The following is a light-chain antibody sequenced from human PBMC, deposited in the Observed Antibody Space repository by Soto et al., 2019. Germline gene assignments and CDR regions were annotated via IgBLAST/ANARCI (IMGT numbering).Light chain of an antibody. CDR2: GAS. V-gene: IGKV3-15*01. Sequence: EIVMTQSPATLSVSPGERATLSCRASQTVYNNLASYQQKPGQPPRLLIYGASAKATGIPARFSGSGSGTEFTLTISSLQSEDFAVYYCQQYSNWPLTFGGGTKVEIK. CDR3: QQYSNWPLT. J-gene: IGKJ4*01. CDR1: QTVYNN.